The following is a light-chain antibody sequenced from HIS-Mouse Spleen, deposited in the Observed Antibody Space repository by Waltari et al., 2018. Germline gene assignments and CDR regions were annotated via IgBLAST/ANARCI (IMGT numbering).Light chain of an antibody. CDR2: EDS. CDR3: YSTDSSGNHRV. V-gene: IGLV3-10*01. CDR1: ELPKKL. Sequence: SYELTQPPSVSVSPGQTARITCSGDELPKKLSYWYQQKSGQAPVLVIYEDSKRPSGIPERFSGSSSGTMATLTISGAQVEDEADYYCYSTDSSGNHRVFGGGTKLTVL. J-gene: IGLJ2*01.